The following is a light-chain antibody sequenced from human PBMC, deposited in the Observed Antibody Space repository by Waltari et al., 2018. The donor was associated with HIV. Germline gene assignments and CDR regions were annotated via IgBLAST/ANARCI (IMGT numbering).Light chain of an antibody. CDR1: QNIGNY. CDR3: QQSYSTPFT. CDR2: AES. V-gene: IGKV1-39*01. J-gene: IGKJ4*01. Sequence: DIQMTQSPSSLSASVGDSFTIPCRASQNIGNYLNWYQQKPGKAPQLLIYAESNLQRGVASRFSGSGSGTDFTLSISPLHPEDFATYYCQQSYSTPFTFGVGTRVDI.